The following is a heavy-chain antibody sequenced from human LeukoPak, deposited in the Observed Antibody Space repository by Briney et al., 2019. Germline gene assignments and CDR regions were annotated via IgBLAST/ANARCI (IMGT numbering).Heavy chain of an antibody. CDR1: GGSFSGYY. D-gene: IGHD6-6*01. CDR3: ARPFRPVGAFDI. V-gene: IGHV4-34*01. J-gene: IGHJ3*02. Sequence: SETLSLTCAVYGGSFSGYYWSWIRQPPGKGLEWIGEINHSGSTNYNPSLKSRVTISVDTSKNQFSLKLSSVTAADTAVYYCARPFRPVGAFDIWGQGTMVTVSS. CDR2: INHSGST.